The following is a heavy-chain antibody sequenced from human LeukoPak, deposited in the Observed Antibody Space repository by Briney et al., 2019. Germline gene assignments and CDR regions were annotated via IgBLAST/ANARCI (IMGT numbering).Heavy chain of an antibody. CDR1: GYTFSSNY. CDR3: ARGPRSTLVRGGQWYHYMDV. D-gene: IGHD3-10*01. Sequence: ASVKVSCKASGYTFSSNYMHWVRQAPGQGLEEMGIINPSGGSTNYAQKFQGRVTMTRDTSASTVYMELSSLRSEDTAVYYCARGPRSTLVRGGQWYHYMDVWGKGTTVTLSS. J-gene: IGHJ6*03. V-gene: IGHV1-46*01. CDR2: INPSGGST.